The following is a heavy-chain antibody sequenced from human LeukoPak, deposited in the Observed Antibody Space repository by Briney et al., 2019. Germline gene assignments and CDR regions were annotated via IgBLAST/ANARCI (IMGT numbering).Heavy chain of an antibody. CDR3: ARGGDIVLMVYANGAFDI. J-gene: IGHJ3*02. Sequence: ASVKVSCKASGYTFTSYYMHWVRQAPGQGLEWMGIINPSGGSTSYAQKFQGRVTMTRDTSTSTVYVELSSLRSEDTAVYYCARGGDIVLMVYANGAFDIWGQGTMVTVS. CDR2: INPSGGST. CDR1: GYTFTSYY. D-gene: IGHD2-8*01. V-gene: IGHV1-46*01.